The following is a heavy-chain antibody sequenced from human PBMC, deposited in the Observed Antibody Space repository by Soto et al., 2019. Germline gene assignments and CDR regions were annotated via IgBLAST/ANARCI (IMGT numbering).Heavy chain of an antibody. CDR1: GFTFSSYA. CDR3: ARSQNPIQLSEAEYFQH. Sequence: QVQLVESGGGVVQPGRSLRLSCAASGFTFSSYAMHWVRQAPGKGLEWVAVISYDGSNKYYADSVKGRFTISRDNSKNTLYLQMNSLRAEDTALYYCARSQNPIQLSEAEYFQHWGQGTLVTVSS. V-gene: IGHV3-30-3*01. J-gene: IGHJ1*01. CDR2: ISYDGSNK. D-gene: IGHD5-18*01.